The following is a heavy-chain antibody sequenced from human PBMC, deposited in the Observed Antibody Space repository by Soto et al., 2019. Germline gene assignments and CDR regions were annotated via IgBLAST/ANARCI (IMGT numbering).Heavy chain of an antibody. CDR1: GFTFSSYA. Sequence: QVQLVESGGGVVQPGRSLRLSCAASGFTFSSYAMHWVRQAPGKGLEWVAVISYDGSNKYYADSVKGRFTISRDNSKNTLYLQMNSLRAEDTAVYSCARGGLDYGDYDPNYYYGMDVWGQGTTVTVSS. D-gene: IGHD4-17*01. CDR2: ISYDGSNK. J-gene: IGHJ6*02. CDR3: ARGGLDYGDYDPNYYYGMDV. V-gene: IGHV3-30-3*01.